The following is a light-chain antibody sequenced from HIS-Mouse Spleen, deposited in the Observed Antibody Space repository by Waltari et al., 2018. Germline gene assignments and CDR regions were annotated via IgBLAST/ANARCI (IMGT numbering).Light chain of an antibody. V-gene: IGLV1-47*01. CDR2: RNN. CDR1: SSNIVSNY. CDR3: AAWDDSLSGPV. Sequence: QSVLTQPPSASGTPGQRVTISCSGSSSNIVSNYVYWYQQLPGTAPKLLIYRNNRRPSGVPDRFSGSKSGTSASLAISGLRSEDEADYYCAAWDDSLSGPVFGGGTKLTVL. J-gene: IGLJ3*02.